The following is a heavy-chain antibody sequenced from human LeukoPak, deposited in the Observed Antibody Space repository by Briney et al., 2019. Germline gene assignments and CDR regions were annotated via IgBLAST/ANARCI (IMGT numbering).Heavy chain of an antibody. Sequence: PGGSLRLSCAASGFSLSDYWMNWVRQTPGKGPEWLANIKQDGSEKNYVESVDGRFIISRDNAKNSGHLQMNSLRAEDTAVYYCVGGTGWLPLTWGQGTLVTVSS. V-gene: IGHV3-7*01. D-gene: IGHD6-19*01. CDR2: IKQDGSEK. CDR3: VGGTGWLPLT. J-gene: IGHJ5*01. CDR1: GFSLSDYW.